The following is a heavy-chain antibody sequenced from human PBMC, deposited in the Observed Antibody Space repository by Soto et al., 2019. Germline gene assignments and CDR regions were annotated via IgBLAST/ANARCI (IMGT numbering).Heavy chain of an antibody. Sequence: QVQLQQWGAGLLKPSETLSLTCAVYGGSFSGYYWSWIRQPPGKGLEWIGEINHSGSTNYNPSLKSRVTIAVDTSKNQFSLKLSSVTAADTAVYYCARGRLITVVRGVTKPSGYFDYWGQGTLVTVSS. CDR1: GGSFSGYY. D-gene: IGHD3-10*01. CDR2: INHSGST. V-gene: IGHV4-34*01. J-gene: IGHJ4*02. CDR3: ARGRLITVVRGVTKPSGYFDY.